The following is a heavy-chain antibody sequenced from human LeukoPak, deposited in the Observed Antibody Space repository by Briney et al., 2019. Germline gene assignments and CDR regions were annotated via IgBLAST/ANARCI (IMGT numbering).Heavy chain of an antibody. CDR3: AREASTYYYGPDAFDI. CDR2: IYTSGST. D-gene: IGHD3-10*01. Sequence: SETLSLTCTVSGGSTSSYYWSWIRQPAGKGLEWIGRIYTSGSTNYNPSLKCRVTMSVDTSKNQFSLKLSSVTAADTAVYYCAREASTYYYGPDAFDIWGQGTMVTVSS. J-gene: IGHJ3*02. CDR1: GGSTSSYY. V-gene: IGHV4-4*07.